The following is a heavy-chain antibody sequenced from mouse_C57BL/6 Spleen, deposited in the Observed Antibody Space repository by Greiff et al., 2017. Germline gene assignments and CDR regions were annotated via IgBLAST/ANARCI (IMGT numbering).Heavy chain of an antibody. D-gene: IGHD1-1*01. J-gene: IGHJ1*03. V-gene: IGHV5-6*01. CDR2: ISSGGSYT. CDR1: GFTFSSYG. CDR3: ARSTTVVAHWYFHV. Sequence: EVQLVESGGDLVKPGGSLKLSCAASGFTFSSYGMSWVRQTPDKRLEWVATISSGGSYTYYPDSVKGRFTISRDNAKNTLYLQMSSLKSEDTAMYYCARSTTVVAHWYFHVWGTGTTVTVSS.